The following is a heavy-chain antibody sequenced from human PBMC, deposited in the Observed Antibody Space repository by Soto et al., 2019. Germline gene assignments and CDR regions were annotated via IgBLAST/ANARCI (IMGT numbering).Heavy chain of an antibody. Sequence: EVQLLESGGGLVQPGGSLRLSCAASGFTFSSYAMSWFRQAPGKWLEWVSAISGSGGSTYYADSVKGRFTISRDNSKNTLYLQMKSLRAEDTAVYYCAKNCIMFCHPHNMDVWGQGTTVTVSS. CDR1: GFTFSSYA. V-gene: IGHV3-23*01. CDR3: AKNCIMFCHPHNMDV. D-gene: IGHD3-16*01. J-gene: IGHJ6*02. CDR2: ISGSGGST.